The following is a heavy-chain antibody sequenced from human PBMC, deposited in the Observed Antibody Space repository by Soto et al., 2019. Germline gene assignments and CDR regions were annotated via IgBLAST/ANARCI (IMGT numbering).Heavy chain of an antibody. CDR1: GFTFSSYW. J-gene: IGHJ3*02. Sequence: GGSLRLSCAASGFTFSSYWMSWVRQAPGKGLEWVANIKQDGSEKFYVDSVKGRFTISRDNAKNSLYLQMNSLRAEDTAVYYCARVRAVGATAFDIWGQGTMVTVSS. V-gene: IGHV3-7*01. D-gene: IGHD1-26*01. CDR2: IKQDGSEK. CDR3: ARVRAVGATAFDI.